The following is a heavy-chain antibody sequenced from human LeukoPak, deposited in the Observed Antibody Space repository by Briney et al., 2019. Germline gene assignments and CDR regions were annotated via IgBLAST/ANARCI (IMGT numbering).Heavy chain of an antibody. CDR2: IYTSGSI. J-gene: IGHJ2*01. V-gene: IGHV4-4*07. CDR1: GDSLSDNY. CDR3: ARHVSDYNPHWYFDL. Sequence: PSETLSLTCTVSGDSLSDNYWSWIRQPAGKGLEWIGRIYTSGSINYNPSLKSRVSMSIDTSKNQLSLNLRSLTAADTAVYYCARHVSDYNPHWYFDLWGRGTLVTVSA. D-gene: IGHD4-11*01.